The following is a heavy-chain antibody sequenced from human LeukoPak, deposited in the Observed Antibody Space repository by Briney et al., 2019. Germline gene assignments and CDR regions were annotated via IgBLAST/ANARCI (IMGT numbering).Heavy chain of an antibody. J-gene: IGHJ3*02. CDR3: AREREHIVVVTARGGAFDI. Sequence: PGGSLRLSCAASGFTFSSYSMNWVRQAPGMGLEWVSSISSSSSYNYYADSLKDRFTTSRDNAKNSLYLQMNSLRAEDTAVYYCAREREHIVVVTARGGAFDIWGQGTMVTVSS. V-gene: IGHV3-21*01. CDR2: ISSSSSYN. D-gene: IGHD2-21*02. CDR1: GFTFSSYS.